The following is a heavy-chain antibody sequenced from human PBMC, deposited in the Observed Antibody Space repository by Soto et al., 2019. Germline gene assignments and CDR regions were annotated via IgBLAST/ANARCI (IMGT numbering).Heavy chain of an antibody. V-gene: IGHV1-18*01. Sequence: QVHLVQSGAEVKKPGASVKVSCQGSGYGCTTYGITWVRQAPGQGLEWMAWISAHNGNTNYAQKLQGRVTVTRDTSTSTAYMELRSLRSDDTAVYYCARGRYGDYWGQGALVTVSS. CDR2: ISAHNGNT. CDR1: GYGCTTYG. J-gene: IGHJ4*02. CDR3: ARGRYGDY. D-gene: IGHD1-1*01.